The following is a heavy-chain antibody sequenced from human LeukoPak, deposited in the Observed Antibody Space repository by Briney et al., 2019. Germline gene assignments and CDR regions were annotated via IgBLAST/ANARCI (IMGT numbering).Heavy chain of an antibody. V-gene: IGHV3-30*18. CDR3: AKDSEIAAAGSYWYFDL. CDR2: ISYDGSNK. J-gene: IGHJ2*01. D-gene: IGHD6-13*01. CDR1: GFTFRSYD. Sequence: GRSPRLSCAASGFTFRSYDMHWVRQAPGKGLQWVAVISYDGSNKYHTDSVKGRFTISRDNSKNTLYLQMNSLRAEDTAVYYCAKDSEIAAAGSYWYFDLWGRGTLVTVSS.